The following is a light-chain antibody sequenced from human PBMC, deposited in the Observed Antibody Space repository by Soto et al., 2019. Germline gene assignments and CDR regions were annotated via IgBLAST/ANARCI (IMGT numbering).Light chain of an antibody. CDR2: EVT. Sequence: QSALTQPASVSGSPGQSITISCTRSSSHVGSYDFVSWYQQHPGKAPKVLIYEVTKRPSGVSNRFSGSKSGNTASLTISGIQADDEADYYCCADAGSSRYVFGTGTKVTVL. CDR1: SSHVGSYDF. J-gene: IGLJ1*01. CDR3: CADAGSSRYV. V-gene: IGLV2-23*02.